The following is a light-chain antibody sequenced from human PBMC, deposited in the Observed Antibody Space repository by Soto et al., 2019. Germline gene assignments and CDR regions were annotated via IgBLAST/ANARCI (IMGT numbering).Light chain of an antibody. CDR2: STS. CDR1: ESVASSN. CDR3: LQHCGSSHS. J-gene: IGKJ4*01. Sequence: EIVLTQSPGTLSLSPGERATLSCRASESVASSNLAWHQHKPGQSPRLLIHSTSSRGTGIPDRFSGSESGTDFTLAISRLEPEDFAVSYCLQHCGSSHSFGGRTKVEIK. V-gene: IGKV3-20*01.